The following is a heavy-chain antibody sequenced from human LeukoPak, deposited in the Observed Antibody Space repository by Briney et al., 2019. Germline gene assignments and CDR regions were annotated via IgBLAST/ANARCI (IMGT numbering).Heavy chain of an antibody. J-gene: IGHJ4*02. V-gene: IGHV1-46*01. CDR1: GYIFTSYY. Sequence: ASVKVSCKASGYIFTSYYMHWVRQAPGQGLEWMGVINPSGGSTVSAQIFQGRVTMTRDTSVSTVYMELSSLKSEDTAVYYCARVRSRYNSVRRYYFEHWGQGTLVTVSS. CDR2: INPSGGST. CDR3: ARVRSRYNSVRRYYFEH. D-gene: IGHD6-19*01.